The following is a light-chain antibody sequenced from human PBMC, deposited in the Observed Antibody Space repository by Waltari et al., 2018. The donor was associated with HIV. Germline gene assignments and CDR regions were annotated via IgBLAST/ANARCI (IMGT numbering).Light chain of an antibody. J-gene: IGKJ1*01. CDR2: RAS. CDR1: QSSSTW. CDR3: QHYNNYPWT. Sequence: DIQMTQSPSTLSASVGDRVTLTCRASQSSSTWLAWYQPKPGKAPKLLIYRASTLESGVPSRFSGSGSGTDFTLTISSLQPDDFATYFCQHYNNYPWTFGQGTKVETK. V-gene: IGKV1-5*03.